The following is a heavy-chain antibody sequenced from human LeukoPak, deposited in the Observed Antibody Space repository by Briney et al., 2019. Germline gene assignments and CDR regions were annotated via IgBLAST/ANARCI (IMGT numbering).Heavy chain of an antibody. Sequence: SETPSLTCTVSGGSISSYYWSWIRQPPGKGLEWIGYIYYSGSTNYNPSLKSRVTISVDTSKNQFSLKLSSVTAADTAVYYCAREGLSVYGMDVWGQGTTVTVSS. V-gene: IGHV4-59*01. CDR2: IYYSGST. CDR3: AREGLSVYGMDV. CDR1: GGSISSYY. J-gene: IGHJ6*02. D-gene: IGHD3/OR15-3a*01.